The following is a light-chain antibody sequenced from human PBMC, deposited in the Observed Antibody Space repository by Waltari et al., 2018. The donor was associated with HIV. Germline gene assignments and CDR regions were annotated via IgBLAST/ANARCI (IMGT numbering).Light chain of an antibody. V-gene: IGLV2-14*01. CDR1: RGHVGTYNY. J-gene: IGLJ1*01. CDR3: SSYTSRDTFV. CDR2: EVS. Sequence: QSALTQPAAVSGSPGQSITIPCPGARGHVGTYNYVSWYQQLPGKAPKLIIYEVSNRPSGLSNRFSGSKSGNTASLTISGLQAEDEGYYYCSSYTSRDTFVFGTGTEVTVL.